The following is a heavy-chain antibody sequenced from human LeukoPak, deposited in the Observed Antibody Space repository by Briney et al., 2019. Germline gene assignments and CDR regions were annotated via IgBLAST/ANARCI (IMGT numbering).Heavy chain of an antibody. J-gene: IGHJ5*01. Sequence: GGSLRFSCAASGFTFSSYTMTWVRQAPGKGLEWVSCISSSSSYMYYGDTLKGRFTISRDNAKNSLYLQMDNLRGEDTAIYYCARALTPASGWLGSWGQGTLVTVSS. D-gene: IGHD6-19*01. V-gene: IGHV3-21*01. CDR1: GFTFSSYT. CDR2: ISSSSSYM. CDR3: ARALTPASGWLGS.